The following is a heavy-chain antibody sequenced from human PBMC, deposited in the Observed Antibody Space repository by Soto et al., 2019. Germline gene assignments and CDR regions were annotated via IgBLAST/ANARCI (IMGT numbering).Heavy chain of an antibody. CDR2: IVVGSGTT. J-gene: IGHJ4*02. D-gene: IGHD3-10*01. CDR1: GFTFTYSA. V-gene: IGHV1-58*02. CDR3: AAEYYYGDRTPEGRID. Sequence: QLQVVQSGPEVRKPGTSVKVSCRNSGFTFTYSAIQWVRQARGQSLEWMGWIVVGSGTTNFAPKFQETVTITRDMSTSPSYMEMTSLSAEDTAVYYCAAEYYYGDRTPEGRIDRGQGALVTVSA.